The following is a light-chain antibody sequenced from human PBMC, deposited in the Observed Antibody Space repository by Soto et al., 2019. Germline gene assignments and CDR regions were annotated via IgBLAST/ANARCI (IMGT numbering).Light chain of an antibody. V-gene: IGLV2-14*01. CDR2: KVS. J-gene: IGLJ2*01. CDR3: SSFTSSNTVL. Sequence: QSALTQPASVSGSPGQSITISCTGTSSDVGGYNYVSWYQQHPGKAPKLIIYKVSNRPSGVSNRFSGSKSGNTASLTISGLQAEDEGHYYCSSFTSSNTVLFGGGTKVTVL. CDR1: SSDVGGYNY.